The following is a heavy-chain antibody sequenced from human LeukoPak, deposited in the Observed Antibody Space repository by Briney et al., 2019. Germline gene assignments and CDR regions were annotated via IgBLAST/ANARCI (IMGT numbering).Heavy chain of an antibody. V-gene: IGHV1-69*06. CDR1: GGTFNSYA. Sequence: SVKVSCKASGGTFNSYAISWVRQAPGQGLEWMGGIIPIFGTTNYARKFRGRVTLTADKSTRTAYMELSSLRSEDTAVYYCARGNDSRDPPHFDYWGQGTLVTVSS. CDR2: IIPIFGTT. CDR3: ARGNDSRDPPHFDY. D-gene: IGHD3-16*01. J-gene: IGHJ4*02.